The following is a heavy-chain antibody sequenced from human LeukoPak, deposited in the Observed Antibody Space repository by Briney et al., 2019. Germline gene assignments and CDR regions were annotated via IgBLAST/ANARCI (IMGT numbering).Heavy chain of an antibody. J-gene: IGHJ4*02. CDR2: ISSSSSYI. CDR1: GFIFSDYY. D-gene: IGHD5/OR15-5a*01. CDR3: AKRSTAGTYYFDY. Sequence: GGSLRLSCAACGFIFSDYYMKWLRQAPGKGLEWVSYISSSSSYINYADSVKGRFTISRDNAKNSLYLQMNSLRAEDTAFYYCAKRSTAGTYYFDYWGQGTLVTVSS. V-gene: IGHV3-11*03.